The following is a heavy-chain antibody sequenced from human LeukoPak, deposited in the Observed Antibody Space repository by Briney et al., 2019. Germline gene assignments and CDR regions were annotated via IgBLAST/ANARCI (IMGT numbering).Heavy chain of an antibody. J-gene: IGHJ3*02. V-gene: IGHV3-30*02. CDR3: ARDTRRQSSSGYYLMDAFDI. Sequence: GGSLRLSCAASGFTFSSYGMQWVRQAPGKGLEWVAFIHYDGSNKYYANSVKGRFTISRDNSKNTLYLHMNSLRAEDTAVYYCARDTRRQSSSGYYLMDAFDIWGQGTMVTVSS. D-gene: IGHD3-22*01. CDR1: GFTFSSYG. CDR2: IHYDGSNK.